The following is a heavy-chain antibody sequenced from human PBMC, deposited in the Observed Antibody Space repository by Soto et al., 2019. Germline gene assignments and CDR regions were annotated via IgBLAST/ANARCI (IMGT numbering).Heavy chain of an antibody. Sequence: QPVGSLRLSCAASGFTFSSYGMHWVRQAPGKGLEWVAVIWYDGSNKYYADSVKGRFTISRDNSKNTLYLQMNSLRAEDTAVYYCARERAARPNFDYWGQGTLVTVSS. CDR2: IWYDGSNK. CDR3: ARERAARPNFDY. J-gene: IGHJ4*02. CDR1: GFTFSSYG. V-gene: IGHV3-33*01. D-gene: IGHD6-6*01.